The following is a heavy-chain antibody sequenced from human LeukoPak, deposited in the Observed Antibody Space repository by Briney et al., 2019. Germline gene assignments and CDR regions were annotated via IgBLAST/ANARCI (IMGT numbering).Heavy chain of an antibody. CDR1: GYTFNNYG. Sequence: ASVKVSCKASGYTFNNYGITWVRQAPGQGLEWMGIINPSSGSTSYAQKFQGRVTMTRDMSTSTVYMELSSLRSEDTAVYYCARVNWNYSAFDIWGQGTMVTVSS. V-gene: IGHV1-46*02. CDR2: INPSSGST. CDR3: ARVNWNYSAFDI. J-gene: IGHJ3*02. D-gene: IGHD1-7*01.